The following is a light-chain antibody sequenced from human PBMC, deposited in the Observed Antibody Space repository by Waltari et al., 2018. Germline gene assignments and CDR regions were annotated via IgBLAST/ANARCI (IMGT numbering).Light chain of an antibody. V-gene: IGKV1-5*03. CDR1: QSISSW. CDR3: QQYNSYSWT. J-gene: IGKJ1*01. Sequence: DNQMTQSPSTLSASVGDRVTITCRASQSISSWLAGFQHKPGKAPKLLIYKASSLESGVPSRFSGRGSGTEFTLTISSLQPDDFATYYCQQYNSYSWTFGQGTKVEIK. CDR2: KAS.